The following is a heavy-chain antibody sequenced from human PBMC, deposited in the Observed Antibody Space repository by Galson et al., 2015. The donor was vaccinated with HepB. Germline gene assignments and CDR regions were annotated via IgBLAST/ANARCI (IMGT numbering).Heavy chain of an antibody. Sequence: QSGAEVKKPGESLKISCKASGYTFTSYAMHWVRQAPGQRLEWMGWINAGNGNTKYSQKFQGRVTITRDTSASTAYMELSSLRSEDTAVYYCARDCGYCSSTSCYYNWFNPWGQGTLVTVSS. D-gene: IGHD2-2*01. J-gene: IGHJ5*02. CDR2: INAGNGNT. CDR3: ARDCGYCSSTSCYYNWFNP. V-gene: IGHV1-3*01. CDR1: GYTFTSYA.